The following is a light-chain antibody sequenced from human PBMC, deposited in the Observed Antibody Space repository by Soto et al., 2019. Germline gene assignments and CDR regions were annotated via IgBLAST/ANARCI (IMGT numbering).Light chain of an antibody. J-gene: IGKJ4*01. CDR3: QQYDNPLLT. CDR2: DAS. CDR1: QDISNY. Sequence: DILMTQSPSSLSASVGDRVTITCQASQDISNYLNWYQQKPGKAPKLLINDASNLEAGVPSRFSGSGSGTDFTITISSLQPEDIATYYCQQYDNPLLTFGGGTKVDIK. V-gene: IGKV1-33*01.